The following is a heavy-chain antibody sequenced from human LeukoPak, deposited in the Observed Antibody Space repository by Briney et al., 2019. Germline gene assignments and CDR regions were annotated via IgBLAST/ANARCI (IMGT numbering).Heavy chain of an antibody. Sequence: GASVKVSCKASGYTFTGYYMHWVRQAPGQGREWMGWINPNSGGTNYAQKFQGRVTMTRDTSISTAYMELSRLRSDDTAVYYCARDMPVGGTYYYYYMDVWGKGTTVTVSS. CDR2: INPNSGGT. J-gene: IGHJ6*03. CDR1: GYTFTGYY. CDR3: ARDMPVGGTYYYYYMDV. V-gene: IGHV1-2*02. D-gene: IGHD4-23*01.